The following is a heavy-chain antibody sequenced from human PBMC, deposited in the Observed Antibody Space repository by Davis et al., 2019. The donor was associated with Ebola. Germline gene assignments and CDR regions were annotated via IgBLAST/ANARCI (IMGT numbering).Heavy chain of an antibody. D-gene: IGHD4-17*01. Sequence: GESLKISCAASGFTFSSYWMSWVRQAPGKGLEWVSYISSSSSTIYYADSVKGRFTISRDNAKNSLYLQMNSLRDEDTAVYYCARDGGTTVSSGHFDYWGQGTLVTVSA. CDR1: GFTFSSYW. CDR2: ISSSSSTI. CDR3: ARDGGTTVSSGHFDY. J-gene: IGHJ4*02. V-gene: IGHV3-48*02.